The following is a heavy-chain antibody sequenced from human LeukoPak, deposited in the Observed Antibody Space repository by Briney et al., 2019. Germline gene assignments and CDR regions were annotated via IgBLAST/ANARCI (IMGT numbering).Heavy chain of an antibody. D-gene: IGHD3-22*01. CDR1: GVSLNSLDL. CDR2: MYLSGTT. Sequence: PSGTLSLTCSVSGVSLNSLDLWSWVRQPPGEGLEWIGEMYLSGTTHSNPSVKSRVTISIDKSKNQFFLNLSSVTAADTAVYYCAGLVGRYSSGLYYYYFDYWGQGTLVTVSS. CDR3: AGLVGRYSSGLYYYYFDY. V-gene: IGHV4-4*02. J-gene: IGHJ4*02.